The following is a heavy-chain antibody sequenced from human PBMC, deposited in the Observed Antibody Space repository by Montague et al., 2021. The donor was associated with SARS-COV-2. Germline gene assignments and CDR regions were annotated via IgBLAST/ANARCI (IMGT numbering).Heavy chain of an antibody. Sequence: TLSPTSTVSGGSISSGGYYWSWIRQHPGKGLEWIGYIYYSGSTYYXPSLKSRVTISVDTSKNQFSLKLSSVTAADTAVYYCARATRSIVVLNWFDPWGQGTLVTVSS. CDR3: ARATRSIVVLNWFDP. CDR1: GGSISSGGYY. J-gene: IGHJ5*02. D-gene: IGHD3-22*01. V-gene: IGHV4-31*03. CDR2: IYYSGST.